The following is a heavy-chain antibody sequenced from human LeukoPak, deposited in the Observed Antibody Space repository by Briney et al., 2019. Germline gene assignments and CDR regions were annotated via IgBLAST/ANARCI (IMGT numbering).Heavy chain of an antibody. Sequence: GGSLRLSCTASGFTFGDYAMSWFRQAPGKGLEWAGFIRSKAYGGTTEYAASVKGRFTISRDDSKSIAYLQMNSLKTEDTAVYYCTRRQYSSSWPIDYWAREPWSPSPQ. J-gene: IGHJ4*02. CDR3: TRRQYSSSWPIDY. CDR2: IRSKAYGGTT. D-gene: IGHD6-13*01. V-gene: IGHV3-49*03. CDR1: GFTFGDYA.